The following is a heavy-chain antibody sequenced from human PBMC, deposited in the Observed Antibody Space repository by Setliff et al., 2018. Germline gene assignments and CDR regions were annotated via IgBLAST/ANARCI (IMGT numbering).Heavy chain of an antibody. V-gene: IGHV4-39*07. Sequence: TSETLSLTCTVSGGSISSSSYYWGWIRQPPGKGREWIGSIYYSGSTYYNPSLKSRVTISVDKSKNQFSLKLSSVTAADTAVYYCARGASSPFATGLWGRGTLVTVSS. CDR2: IYYSGST. D-gene: IGHD6-13*01. CDR3: ARGASSPFATGL. CDR1: GGSISSSSYY. J-gene: IGHJ4*02.